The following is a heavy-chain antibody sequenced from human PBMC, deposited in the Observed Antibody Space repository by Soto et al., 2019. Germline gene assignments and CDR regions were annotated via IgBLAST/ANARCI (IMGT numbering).Heavy chain of an antibody. J-gene: IGHJ5*02. CDR2: ISGSGGST. CDR3: AKAQDWAPSGLVP. V-gene: IGHV3-23*01. Sequence: PGXSLILSCAASGFTFSSYAMSCVRQAPGKGLEWVSAISGSGGSTYYADSVKGRFTISRDNSKNTLYLQMNSLRAEDTAVYYCAKAQDWAPSGLVPWGQGTLVTVSS. CDR1: GFTFSSYA. D-gene: IGHD2-15*01.